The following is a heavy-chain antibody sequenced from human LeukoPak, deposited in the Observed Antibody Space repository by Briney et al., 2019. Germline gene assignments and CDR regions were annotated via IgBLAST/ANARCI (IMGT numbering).Heavy chain of an antibody. D-gene: IGHD4-17*01. CDR1: GGSISSSNW. CDR3: ARDSGKGFTVTTN. V-gene: IGHV4-4*02. J-gene: IGHJ4*02. CDR2: IYHSGST. Sequence: SETLSLTCAVSGGSISSSNWWSWVRQPPGKGLEWIGEIYHSGSTNYNPSLKSRVTISVDKSKNQFSLKLSSVTAADTAVYYCARDSGKGFTVTTNWGQGTLVTVSS.